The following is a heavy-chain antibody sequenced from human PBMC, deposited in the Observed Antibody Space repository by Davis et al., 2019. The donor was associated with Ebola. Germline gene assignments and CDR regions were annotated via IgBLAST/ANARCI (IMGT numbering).Heavy chain of an antibody. CDR3: ARAQFPTTSDH. J-gene: IGHJ4*02. CDR2: INPHNGNT. CDR1: GYSFTNYG. V-gene: IGHV1-18*01. Sequence: ASVKVSCKASGYSFTNYGITWVRQAPGQGLEWMGWINPHNGNTNYAQNVQGRVTMTTDTSTTTAYMEVGSLRSDDTAVYYCARAQFPTTSDHWGQGTLVTVSS. D-gene: IGHD1-1*01.